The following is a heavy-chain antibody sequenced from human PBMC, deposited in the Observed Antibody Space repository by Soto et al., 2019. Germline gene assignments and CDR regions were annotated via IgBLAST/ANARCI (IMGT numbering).Heavy chain of an antibody. V-gene: IGHV3-23*01. Sequence: EVQLLESGGGLVQPGGSLRLSCAASGFTFSSYSMRWVRQAPGKGLEWVSIIGVGGGDRYYPESVKGRFTISRDNSRYTLYMEMNSLRAEDTAVYYCARVRFGELVWGQGTLVTVSS. J-gene: IGHJ4*02. CDR3: ARVRFGELV. D-gene: IGHD3-10*01. CDR2: IGVGGGDR. CDR1: GFTFSSYS.